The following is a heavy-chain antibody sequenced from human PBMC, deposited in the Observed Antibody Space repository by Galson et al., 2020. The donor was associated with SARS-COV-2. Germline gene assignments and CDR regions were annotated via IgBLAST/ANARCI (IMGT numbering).Heavy chain of an antibody. V-gene: IGHV3-30*18. CDR3: AKDPGGYCSGGSCYPSHY. CDR2: ISYDGSNK. D-gene: IGHD2-15*01. Sequence: GESLKISCTASGFTFSSYGMHWVRQAPGKGLEWVAVISYDGSNKYYADSVKGRFTISRDNSKNTLYLQMNSLRAEDTAVYYCAKDPGGYCSGGSCYPSHYWGQGTLVTVSS. J-gene: IGHJ4*02. CDR1: GFTFSSYG.